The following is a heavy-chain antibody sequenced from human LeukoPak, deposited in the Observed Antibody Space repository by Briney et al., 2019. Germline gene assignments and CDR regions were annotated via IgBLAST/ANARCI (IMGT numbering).Heavy chain of an antibody. CDR2: IGKDGSWI. CDR1: GFSLSRYW. D-gene: IGHD6-25*01. V-gene: IGHV3-7*01. J-gene: IGHJ3*01. CDR3: ARESAAYDAFDV. Sequence: GGSLRLSCAASGFSLSRYWMSWVRQAPGKGLEWVANIGKDGSWIHYVDSVEGRFTISRDNAKNSVFLQMNSLRVEDTALYYCARESAAYDAFDVWGQGTMATVSS.